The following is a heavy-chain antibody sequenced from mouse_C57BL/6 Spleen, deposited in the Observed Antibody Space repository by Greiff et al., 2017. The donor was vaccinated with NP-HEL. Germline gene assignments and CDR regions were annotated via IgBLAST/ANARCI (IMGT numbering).Heavy chain of an antibody. V-gene: IGHV1-64*01. CDR2: IHPNSGST. CDR3: ARYILRYAMDY. CDR1: GYTFTSYW. D-gene: IGHD1-3*01. Sequence: QVQLKQPGAELVKPGASVKLSCKASGYTFTSYWMHWVKQRPGQGLEWIGMIHPNSGSTNYNEKFKSKATLTVDKSSSTAYMQLSSLTSEDSAVYYCARYILRYAMDYWGQGTSVTVSS. J-gene: IGHJ4*01.